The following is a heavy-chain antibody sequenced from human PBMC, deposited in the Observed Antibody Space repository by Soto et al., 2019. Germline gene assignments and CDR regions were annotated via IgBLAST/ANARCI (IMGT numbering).Heavy chain of an antibody. CDR3: AKVQERYSSSLYYMDV. J-gene: IGHJ6*03. CDR2: ISGSGGST. V-gene: IGHV3-23*01. CDR1: GFTFSSYA. Sequence: GGSLRLSCAASGFTFSSYAMSWVRQAPGKGLEWVSAISGSGGSTYYADSVKGRFTISRDNSKNTLYLQMNSLRAEDTAVYYCAKVQERYSSSLYYMDVWGKGTTVPVSS. D-gene: IGHD6-6*01.